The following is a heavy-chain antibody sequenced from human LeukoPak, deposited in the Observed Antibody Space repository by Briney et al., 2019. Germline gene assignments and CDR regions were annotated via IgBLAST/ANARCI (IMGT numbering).Heavy chain of an antibody. CDR3: ARVGYCSGGSCLNWFDP. CDR1: GYSISSDYF. Sequence: PSETLSLTCTVSGYSISSDYFWGWIRLPPGKGLEWIGIINHSGSTFCSASLKSRVTISVDTSTNQFSMQLRSVTAADTALYYCARVGYCSGGSCLNWFDPWGQGTLVTVSS. CDR2: INHSGST. V-gene: IGHV4-38-2*02. D-gene: IGHD2-15*01. J-gene: IGHJ5*02.